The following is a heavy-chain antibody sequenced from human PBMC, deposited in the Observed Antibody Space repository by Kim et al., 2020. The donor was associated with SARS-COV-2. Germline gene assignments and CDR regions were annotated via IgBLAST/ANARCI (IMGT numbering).Heavy chain of an antibody. D-gene: IGHD2-15*01. Sequence: GGSLRLSCAASGFTFSDYYMSWIRQAPGKGLEWVSYISSSSSYTNYADSVKGRFTISRDNAKNSLYLQMNSLRAEDTAVYYCARGGRWELLSHWGQGTLVTVSS. J-gene: IGHJ4*02. CDR2: ISSSSSYT. CDR1: GFTFSDYY. CDR3: ARGGRWELLSH. V-gene: IGHV3-11*05.